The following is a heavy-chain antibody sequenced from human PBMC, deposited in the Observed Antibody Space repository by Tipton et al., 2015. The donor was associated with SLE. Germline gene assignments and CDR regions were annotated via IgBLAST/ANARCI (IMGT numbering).Heavy chain of an antibody. J-gene: IGHJ4*02. CDR1: GDSISSQH. CDR2: MSYSGGT. CDR3: ARVLTGTSTFDY. V-gene: IGHV4-59*11. D-gene: IGHD1-7*01. Sequence: TLSLTCTVSGDSISSQHWSWIRQPPGKGLEWIGYMSYSGGTNYNPSLKSRVTMSLDTSKNQFSLRLNSVTAADTAVYYCARVLTGTSTFDYWGQGTLVTVSS.